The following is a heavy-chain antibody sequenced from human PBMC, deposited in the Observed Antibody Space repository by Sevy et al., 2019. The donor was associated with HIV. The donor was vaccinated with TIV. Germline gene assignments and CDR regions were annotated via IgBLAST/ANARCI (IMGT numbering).Heavy chain of an antibody. CDR2: IYHSGSI. D-gene: IGHD3-10*01. CDR1: GGSINSNNW. CDR3: ASRLWFGELGGGYFDY. J-gene: IGHJ4*02. Sequence: SETLSLTCAVSGGSINSNNWWSWVRQPPGKGLEWIGEIYHSGSINYNPSLESRVTISVDKSKKQFSLKVNSVTAADTAVYYCASRLWFGELGGGYFDYWGQGTLVTVSS. V-gene: IGHV4-4*02.